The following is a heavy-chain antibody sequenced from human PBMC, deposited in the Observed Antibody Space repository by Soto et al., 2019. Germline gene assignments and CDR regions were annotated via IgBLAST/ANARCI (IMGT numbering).Heavy chain of an antibody. J-gene: IGHJ3*02. D-gene: IGHD2-8*02. Sequence: QPWGSLRLSCSAAAIICSSDDMRWVRQAPGKGLEWVSTILVDGRTCYVGSVKGRFTISRDSSQNTVYLQMNSLTAGDTALYYCAKATATGGGAFDICGQGTMVTVSS. CDR1: AIICSSDD. CDR3: AKATATGGGAFDI. V-gene: IGHV3-23*01. CDR2: ILVDGRT.